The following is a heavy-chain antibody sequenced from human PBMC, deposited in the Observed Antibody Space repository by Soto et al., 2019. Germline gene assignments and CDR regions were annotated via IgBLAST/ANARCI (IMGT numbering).Heavy chain of an antibody. D-gene: IGHD2-21*02. CDR3: ARSIVVVTALDY. Sequence: ASVKVSCKASGYAFTSYAIHWVRQAPGQRLEWMGWINAGNGNTKYSQKFQGRVTITRDTSASTAYMELSSLRSEDTAVYYCARSIVVVTALDYWGQGTLVTVSS. CDR1: GYAFTSYA. CDR2: INAGNGNT. J-gene: IGHJ4*02. V-gene: IGHV1-3*01.